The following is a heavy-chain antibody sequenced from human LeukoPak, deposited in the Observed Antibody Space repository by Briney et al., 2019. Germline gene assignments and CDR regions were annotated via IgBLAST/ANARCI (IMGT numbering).Heavy chain of an antibody. D-gene: IGHD5-18*01. Sequence: GSLRLSCVVSGFTFSPYSMNWVRQAPGKGLEWIGEIYHSGSTNYNPSLKSRVTISVDTSKNQFSLKLSSVTAADTAVYYCAREEDTAMVNPSKRREYGYYYMDVWGKGTTVTISS. J-gene: IGHJ6*03. CDR1: GFTFSPYS. CDR3: AREEDTAMVNPSKRREYGYYYMDV. V-gene: IGHV4-4*02. CDR2: IYHSGST.